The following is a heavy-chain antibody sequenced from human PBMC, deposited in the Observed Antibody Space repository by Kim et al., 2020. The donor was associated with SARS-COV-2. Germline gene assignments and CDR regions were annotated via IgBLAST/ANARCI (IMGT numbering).Heavy chain of an antibody. J-gene: IGHJ1*01. D-gene: IGHD2-21*01. CDR3: AVDRLRDFLAAIQH. V-gene: IGHV4-34*01. CDR2: INHSGRT. Sequence: SETLSLTCAVYGESFSGYYWSWIRQPPGKGLEWIGEINHSGRTRYSPSLKSRVTISVDTSKNQSSLRLKSVTAANPAVSDCAVDRLRDFLAAIQHWGQGT. CDR1: GESFSGYY.